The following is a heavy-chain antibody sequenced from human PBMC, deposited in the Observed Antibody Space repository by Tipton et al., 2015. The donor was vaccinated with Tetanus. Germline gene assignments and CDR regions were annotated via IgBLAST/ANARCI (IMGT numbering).Heavy chain of an antibody. CDR2: IYYSGST. CDR1: GGSISSYF. J-gene: IGHJ5*02. Sequence: TLSLTCSVSGGSISSYFWSWIRQSPGQGLEWIGLIYYSGSTSYNPSLKSRVSMSVDTSKNQFSLNLTSVTAADTAVYYCARDQGGGRVVRLNWLDPWGQGTLVTVSS. CDR3: ARDQGGGRVVRLNWLDP. D-gene: IGHD6-6*01. V-gene: IGHV4-59*12.